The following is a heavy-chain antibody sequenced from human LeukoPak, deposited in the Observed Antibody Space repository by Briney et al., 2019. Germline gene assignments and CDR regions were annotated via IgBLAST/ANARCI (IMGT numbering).Heavy chain of an antibody. CDR1: GGSFSGYY. CDR2: ISSSGSTI. Sequence: LSLTCAVYGGSFSGYYWSWIRQAPGKGLEWVSYISSSGSTIYYADSVKGRFTISRDNAKNSLYLQMNSLRAEDTAVYYCARTYLGYCSSTSCYRFWFDPWGQGTLVTVSS. V-gene: IGHV3-11*04. J-gene: IGHJ5*02. CDR3: ARTYLGYCSSTSCYRFWFDP. D-gene: IGHD2-2*01.